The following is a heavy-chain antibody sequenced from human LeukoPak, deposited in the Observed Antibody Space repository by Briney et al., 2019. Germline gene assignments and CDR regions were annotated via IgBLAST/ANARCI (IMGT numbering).Heavy chain of an antibody. CDR3: AKGKGSGSLDY. J-gene: IGHJ4*02. Sequence: GGSLRLSCAASGFTFDDYTIHWVRQAPGKGLEWVSLISWDGGSTYYADSVKGRFTISRDNSKNSLYLQMNSLRTEDTALYYCAKGKGSGSLDYWGQGTLVTVSS. CDR1: GFTFDDYT. V-gene: IGHV3-43*01. D-gene: IGHD3-10*01. CDR2: ISWDGGST.